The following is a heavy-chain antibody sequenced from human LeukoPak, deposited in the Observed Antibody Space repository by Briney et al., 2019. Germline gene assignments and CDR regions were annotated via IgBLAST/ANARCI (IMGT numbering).Heavy chain of an antibody. V-gene: IGHV3-30-3*01. J-gene: IGHJ5*02. D-gene: IGHD3-3*01. CDR2: MSYDANNK. Sequence: GRSLRLSCAASGFTFSRYTMHWVRQAPGKGLQWVAVMSYDANNKYYADSVKGRFTISRDHSKSTLYLQMNSLRPEDTAVYYCARGGTYYDYWSDSWGRGTLVTVSS. CDR3: ARGGTYYDYWSDS. CDR1: GFTFSRYT.